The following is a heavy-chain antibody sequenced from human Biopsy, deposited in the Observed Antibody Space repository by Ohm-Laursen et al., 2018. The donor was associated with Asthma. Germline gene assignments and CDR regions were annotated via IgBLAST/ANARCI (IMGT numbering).Heavy chain of an antibody. V-gene: IGHV3-30*18. CDR3: AKRRGYSDLTDFDH. J-gene: IGHJ4*02. CDR2: VSYDGGVV. D-gene: IGHD3-3*01. CDR1: GFVFRSHA. Sequence: SLRLSCTASGFVFRSHAMHWVRQAPGKGLEGVAVVSYDGGVVHYADSMKGRFTISRDNAKSTLYLQMNRLRTDDTAVYFCAKRRGYSDLTDFDHWGQGTLVTVSS.